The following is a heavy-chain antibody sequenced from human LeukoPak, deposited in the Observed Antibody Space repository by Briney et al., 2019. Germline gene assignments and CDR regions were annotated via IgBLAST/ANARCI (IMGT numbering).Heavy chain of an antibody. CDR2: IWYDGSNK. V-gene: IGHV3-33*01. D-gene: IGHD6-19*01. CDR1: GFTFSSYG. CDR3: ARLYSSGWYGYYYYGMDV. J-gene: IGHJ6*02. Sequence: GRSLRLSCAASGFTFSSYGMHWVRQAPGKGLGWVAVIWYDGSNKYYADSVKGRFTISRDNSKNTLYLQMNSLRAEDTAVYYCARLYSSGWYGYYYYGMDVWGQGTTVTVSS.